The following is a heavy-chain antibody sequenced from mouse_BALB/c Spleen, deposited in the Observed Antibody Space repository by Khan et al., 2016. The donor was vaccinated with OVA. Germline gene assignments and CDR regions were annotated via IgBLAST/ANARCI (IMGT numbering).Heavy chain of an antibody. Sequence: QVQLKQSGPELVRPGVSVKISCKGSGYTFSDYAMHWVKQSHAKSLEWIGVISTHYGNVDSNQKFKGKATMTVDKSSNTAYMELARFTSEDPAIYYCARGSGNDRFADWGQGTLVTDSA. CDR3: ARGSGNDRFAD. V-gene: IGHV1S137*01. CDR2: ISTHYGNV. CDR1: GYTFSDYA. J-gene: IGHJ3*01. D-gene: IGHD2-2*01.